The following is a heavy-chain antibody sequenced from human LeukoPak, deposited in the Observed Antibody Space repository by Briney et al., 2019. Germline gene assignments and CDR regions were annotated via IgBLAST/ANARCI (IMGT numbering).Heavy chain of an antibody. D-gene: IGHD6-6*01. V-gene: IGHV4-59*12. Sequence: SETLSLTCTVSDDSITIYYWSWIRQPPGKGLEWIGYIDHTGITNYNPSLNSRLTISVDSSKNHFSLKLSSVTAADTAVYYCARDFSSSSSVYYYYYMDVWGKGTTVTVSS. CDR3: ARDFSSSSSVYYYYYMDV. CDR1: DDSITIYY. J-gene: IGHJ6*03. CDR2: IDHTGIT.